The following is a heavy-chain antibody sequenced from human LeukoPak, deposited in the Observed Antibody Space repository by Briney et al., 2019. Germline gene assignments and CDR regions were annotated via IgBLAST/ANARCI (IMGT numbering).Heavy chain of an antibody. D-gene: IGHD3-22*01. V-gene: IGHV4-59*01. Sequence: PSETLSLTCIVSSGFISSYYWSWIRQTPGKGLEWIAFINYSGRIKYNPSLKSRVSISLDTSKNHFSLQLRSVVAADTAVYYCARLVDYDNSGDPDIFDIWGQGTIVSIS. J-gene: IGHJ3*02. CDR2: INYSGRI. CDR3: ARLVDYDNSGDPDIFDI. CDR1: SGFISSYY.